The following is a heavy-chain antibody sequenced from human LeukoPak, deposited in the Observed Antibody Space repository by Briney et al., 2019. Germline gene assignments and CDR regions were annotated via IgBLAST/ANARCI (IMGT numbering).Heavy chain of an antibody. V-gene: IGHV3-30*02. CDR1: GFTFSSYG. J-gene: IGHJ4*02. CDR3: AKDDYGDYQPLDY. Sequence: GGSLRLSCAASGFTFSSYGMHWVRQAPGKGLEWVAFIRYDGSNKYYADSVKGRFTISRDNPKNTLYLQMNSLRAEDTAVYYCAKDDYGDYQPLDYWGQGTLVTVSS. D-gene: IGHD4-17*01. CDR2: IRYDGSNK.